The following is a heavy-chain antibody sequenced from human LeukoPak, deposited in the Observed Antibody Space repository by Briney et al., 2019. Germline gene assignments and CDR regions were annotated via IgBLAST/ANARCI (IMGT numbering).Heavy chain of an antibody. CDR2: ISGSGDTI. V-gene: IGHV3-48*03. CDR3: ASRSTVTSFVY. D-gene: IGHD4-17*01. CDR1: GFTFTNYE. Sequence: GGSLRLSCAVSGFTFTNYEMNWVRQAPGKGLECVSYISGSGDTIYYADSVKGRFTISRDNAKNSLYLQMNSLRAEDTAIYYCASRSTVTSFVYWGQGTLVTVSS. J-gene: IGHJ4*02.